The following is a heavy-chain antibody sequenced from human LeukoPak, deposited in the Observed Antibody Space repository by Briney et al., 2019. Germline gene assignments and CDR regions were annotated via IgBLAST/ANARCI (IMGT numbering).Heavy chain of an antibody. V-gene: IGHV3-30*02. CDR2: IRYDGSNK. CDR3: AKGFTGSGWYSPFDY. D-gene: IGHD6-19*01. Sequence: PGGSLRLSCAASGFTFSSYGMHWVRQAPGKGLEWVAFIRYDGSNKYYADSVKGRFTISRDNSKNTLYLQMNSLRAEDTAVYYCAKGFTGSGWYSPFDYWGQGTLVTVSS. J-gene: IGHJ4*02. CDR1: GFTFSSYG.